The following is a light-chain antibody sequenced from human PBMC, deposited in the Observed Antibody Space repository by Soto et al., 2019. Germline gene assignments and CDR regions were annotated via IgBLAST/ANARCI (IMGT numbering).Light chain of an antibody. Sequence: EIVLTQSPGTLSLSPGERATLSCRASQSVSSTYLAWFQQKPGQTPRLLISGASSRATGIPERFSGSGSGTDFTLTISRLEPEDFAVYWCQLYGSSPLFTFGPGTQVDIK. V-gene: IGKV3-20*01. CDR1: QSVSSTY. J-gene: IGKJ3*01. CDR3: QLYGSSPLFT. CDR2: GAS.